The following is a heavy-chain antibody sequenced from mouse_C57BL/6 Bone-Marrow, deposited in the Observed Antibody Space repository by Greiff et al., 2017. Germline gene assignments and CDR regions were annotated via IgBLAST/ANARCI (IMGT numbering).Heavy chain of an antibody. Sequence: EVHLVESGGDLVKPGGSLKLSCAASGFTFSSYGMSWVRQTPDKRLEWVATISSGGSYTSYPASVKGRFTISRDNAKNTLYLQMSSLKSEDTAMYYCARHEGPTTVVPYFDYWGQGTTRTVSS. V-gene: IGHV5-6*01. D-gene: IGHD1-1*01. J-gene: IGHJ2*01. CDR3: ARHEGPTTVVPYFDY. CDR2: ISSGGSYT. CDR1: GFTFSSYG.